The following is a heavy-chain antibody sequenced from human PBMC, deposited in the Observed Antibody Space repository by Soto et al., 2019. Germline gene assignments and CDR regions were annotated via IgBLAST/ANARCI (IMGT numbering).Heavy chain of an antibody. CDR3: ARYSASGLYYYFALDV. V-gene: IGHV4-4*02. J-gene: IGHJ6*02. Sequence: PSETLSLTCAVSGDSISSSNWWPWVRQPPAKGLEWIGDIYQTGITNSNPSLKSRVTMSIDKSKNQFSLKLTSVTAADTAVYYWARYSASGLYYYFALDVWGQGTTVTVSS. D-gene: IGHD6-13*01. CDR1: GDSISSSNW. CDR2: IYQTGIT.